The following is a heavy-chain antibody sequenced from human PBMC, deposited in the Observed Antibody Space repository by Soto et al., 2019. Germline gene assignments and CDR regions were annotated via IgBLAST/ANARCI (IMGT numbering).Heavy chain of an antibody. CDR2: VNYLGTT. CDR3: ARQIGGGSWSFDH. D-gene: IGHD6-13*01. J-gene: IGHJ4*02. CDR1: GGSITSGDW. V-gene: IGHV4-39*01. Sequence: QLQLQESGPGLVKPAETLSLTCTVSGGSITSGDWWGWIRQPPGKGLEWIGSVNYLGTTYYNPSLKSRLTISVDTSTNQFSLRLNAVTAADTAVYYCARQIGGGSWSFDHWGQGILGTVSS.